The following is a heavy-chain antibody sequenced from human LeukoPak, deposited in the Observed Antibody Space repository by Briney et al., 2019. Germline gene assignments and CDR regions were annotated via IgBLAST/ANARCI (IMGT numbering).Heavy chain of an antibody. V-gene: IGHV3-48*01. CDR2: ISSASNTI. Sequence: GGSLRLSCAASGSTFSSYSMNWVRQAPGKGLEWVSYISSASNTIYYADSVKGRFTISRDNAKNSLYLQMNSLRAVDTAMYYCARDGWFGDYNWFDPWGQGTLVTVSS. J-gene: IGHJ5*02. CDR3: ARDGWFGDYNWFDP. D-gene: IGHD3-10*01. CDR1: GSTFSSYS.